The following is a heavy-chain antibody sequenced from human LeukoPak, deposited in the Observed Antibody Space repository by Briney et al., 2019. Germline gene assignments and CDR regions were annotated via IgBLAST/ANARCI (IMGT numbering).Heavy chain of an antibody. CDR3: ARADGYNAFDY. Sequence: GGSLRLSCAASGFTFSSYDMHWVRQATGKGLEWVPAIGTAGDTYYPGSVKGRFTISRENAKNSLYLQMNSLRAGDTAVYYCARADGYNAFDYWGQGTLVTVSS. CDR2: IGTAGDT. V-gene: IGHV3-13*01. CDR1: GFTFSSYD. J-gene: IGHJ4*02. D-gene: IGHD5-24*01.